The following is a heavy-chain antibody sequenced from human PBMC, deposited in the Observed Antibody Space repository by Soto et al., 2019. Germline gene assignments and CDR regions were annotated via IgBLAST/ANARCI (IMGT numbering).Heavy chain of an antibody. V-gene: IGHV3-7*03. CDR3: ARPGWQLGGWFDP. J-gene: IGHJ5*02. Sequence: EVQLVESGGGLVQPGGSLRLSCAASGFTFSSYWMSWVRQAPGKGLEWVANIKQDGSEKYYVDSVKGRFTNSRDNAKNSLYLKMNSLRAEDTAVYYCARPGWQLGGWFDPWGQGSLVTVSS. D-gene: IGHD1-26*01. CDR2: IKQDGSEK. CDR1: GFTFSSYW.